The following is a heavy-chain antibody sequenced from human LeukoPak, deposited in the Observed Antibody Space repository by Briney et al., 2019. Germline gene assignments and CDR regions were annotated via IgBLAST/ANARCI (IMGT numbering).Heavy chain of an antibody. J-gene: IGHJ3*02. CDR2: IYSGGST. Sequence: GGSLRLSCAASGFTVSSNYMSWVRQAPGKGLEWVSVIYSGGSTYYADSVKGRFTISRDNSKNTLYLQMNSLRAEDTAVYYCARSQQSAGNDAFDIWGQGTMVTVCS. D-gene: IGHD1-14*01. V-gene: IGHV3-66*01. CDR3: ARSQQSAGNDAFDI. CDR1: GFTVSSNY.